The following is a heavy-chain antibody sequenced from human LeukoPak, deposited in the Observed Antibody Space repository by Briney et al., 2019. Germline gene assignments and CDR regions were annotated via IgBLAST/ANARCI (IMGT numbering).Heavy chain of an antibody. CDR3: ARDENGSEAFDI. CDR2: IYYSGST. V-gene: IGHV4-30-4*07. J-gene: IGHJ3*02. CDR1: GGSISSGGYS. D-gene: IGHD1-1*01. Sequence: SQTLSLTCAVSGGSISSGGYSWSWLRQPPGRGLEWIGYIYYSGSTNYNPSLKSRVTISVDTSKNQFSLKLSSVTAADTAVYYCARDENGSEAFDIWGQGTMVTVSS.